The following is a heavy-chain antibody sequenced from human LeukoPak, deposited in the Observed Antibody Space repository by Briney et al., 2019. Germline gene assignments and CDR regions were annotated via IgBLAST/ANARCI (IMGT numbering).Heavy chain of an antibody. CDR1: GYSFTVSY. V-gene: IGHV1-2*02. CDR2: INPNSGGT. CDR3: AIPAGAAAGYDY. Sequence: ASVTVSCKASGYSFTVSYMHWVRQAPGQGLEWMGWINPNSGGTNYAQKFQGRVTMTSDSSISTAYMELSRLRSDDTAVYYCAIPAGAAAGYDYWGEGTLVTVSS. D-gene: IGHD6-13*01. J-gene: IGHJ4*02.